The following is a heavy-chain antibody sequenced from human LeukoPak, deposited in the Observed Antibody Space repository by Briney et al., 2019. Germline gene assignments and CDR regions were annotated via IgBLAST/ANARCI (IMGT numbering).Heavy chain of an antibody. CDR1: GFTFSSYR. V-gene: IGHV3-48*04. D-gene: IGHD1-7*01. J-gene: IGHJ4*02. CDR3: ARDPITGTPY. Sequence: PGGSLRLSCAASGFTFSSYRMNWVRQAPGKGLEWVSYITSRSSTIYYADSVKGRFTISRDNAKNSLYLQMNSLRAEDTAVYYCARDPITGTPYWGQGILVTVSS. CDR2: ITSRSSTI.